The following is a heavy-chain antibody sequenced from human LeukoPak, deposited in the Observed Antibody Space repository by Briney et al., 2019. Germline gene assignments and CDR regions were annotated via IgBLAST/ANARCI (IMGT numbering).Heavy chain of an antibody. V-gene: IGHV4-39*07. CDR3: ARESPTMVRGVIDY. CDR2: MYHSGSI. CDR1: GGSVSSGYYY. J-gene: IGHJ4*02. D-gene: IGHD3-10*01. Sequence: SETLSLTCSVSGGSVSSGYYYWGWIRQPPGKGLEWIGSMYHSGSIYYNPSLKSRVTISVDTSKNQFSLKLSSVTAADTAVYYCARESPTMVRGVIDYWGQGTLVTVSS.